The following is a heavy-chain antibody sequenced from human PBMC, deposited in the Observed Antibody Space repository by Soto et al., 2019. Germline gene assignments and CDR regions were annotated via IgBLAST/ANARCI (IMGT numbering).Heavy chain of an antibody. CDR1: GFTFSNFA. CDR2: ISANGDTT. J-gene: IGHJ6*02. Sequence: EVQLVESGGGLVQPGGSLSLSCAASGFTFSNFAMHWLRQAPGKGLECVSVISANGDTTYYATSVKDSFTISRDDSKNTLYLQMGSRRADDMAVYYCASAWRADVWGQGTTVVVSS. V-gene: IGHV3-64*01. CDR3: ASAWRADV.